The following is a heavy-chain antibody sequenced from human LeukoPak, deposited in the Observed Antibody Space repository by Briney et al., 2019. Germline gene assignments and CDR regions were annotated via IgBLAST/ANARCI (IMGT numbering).Heavy chain of an antibody. CDR2: ISQDGSEK. CDR3: ARGGWGPDY. CDR1: GFTFNSYW. V-gene: IGHV3-7*05. D-gene: IGHD6-19*01. J-gene: IGHJ4*02. Sequence: PGGSLSLSCAASGFTFNSYWMSWVRQAPGKGLEWVANISQDGSEKNYVDSVKGRFTISRDNAKNSLDLQMNSLRVEDTAVYYCARGGWGPDYWGQGTLVIVSS.